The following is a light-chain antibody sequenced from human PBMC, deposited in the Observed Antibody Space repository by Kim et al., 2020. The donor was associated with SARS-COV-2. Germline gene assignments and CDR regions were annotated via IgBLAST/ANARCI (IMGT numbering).Light chain of an antibody. CDR1: QSVSSSF. J-gene: IGKJ2*01. CDR3: QQYGSSPPT. V-gene: IGKV3-20*01. Sequence: EIVLTQSPGTLSLSPGERATLSCRASQSVSSSFLAWYQRKPGQAPRLLIYVASSRATGVPDRFSGSGSGTDFTLTISRLEPEDFALYYCQQYGSSPPTFGQGTKLEIK. CDR2: VAS.